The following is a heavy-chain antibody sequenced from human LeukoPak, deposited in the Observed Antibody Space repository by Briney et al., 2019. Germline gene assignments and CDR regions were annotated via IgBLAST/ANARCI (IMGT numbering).Heavy chain of an antibody. D-gene: IGHD3-3*01. CDR3: ARVGEGSGYYYYFDY. CDR2: IYYSGST. J-gene: IGHJ4*02. V-gene: IGHV4-59*01. Sequence: PSETLSLTCTVSGGSISSYYWSWIRQTPGKGLEWIGYIYYSGSTNYNPSLKSRVTISVDTSKNQFSLKLSSVTAADTAVYYCARVGEGSGYYYYFDYWGQGTLVTVSS. CDR1: GGSISSYY.